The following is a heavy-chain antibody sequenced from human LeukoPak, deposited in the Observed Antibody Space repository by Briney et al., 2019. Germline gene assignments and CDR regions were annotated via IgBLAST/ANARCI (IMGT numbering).Heavy chain of an antibody. CDR3: ATQPDGSGSYIDY. CDR1: GSSISSGYY. V-gene: IGHV4-38-2*02. CDR2: IYHSGST. Sequence: PSETLSLTYTVSGSSISSGYYGGWIRQPPGKGLEWIGSIYHSGSTYYNPSRNGRVTIAVDTSKHQFSMKLRSVTAADAALYECATQPDGSGSYIDYWGQGTLVTVSS. D-gene: IGHD3-10*01. J-gene: IGHJ4*02.